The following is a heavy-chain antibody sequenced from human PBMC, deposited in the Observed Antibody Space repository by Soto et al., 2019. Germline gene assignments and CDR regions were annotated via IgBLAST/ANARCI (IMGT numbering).Heavy chain of an antibody. V-gene: IGHV1-2*04. D-gene: IGHD6-13*01. CDR2: INPNSGGT. CDR1: GYTFTGYY. Sequence: VKVSCKASGYTFTGYYMHWVRQAPGQGLEWMGWINPNSGGTNYAQKFQGWVTMTRDTSISTAYMELSRLRSDDTAVYYCARGVGGSSWYYPYYYYMDVWGKGTTVTVSS. J-gene: IGHJ6*03. CDR3: ARGVGGSSWYYPYYYYMDV.